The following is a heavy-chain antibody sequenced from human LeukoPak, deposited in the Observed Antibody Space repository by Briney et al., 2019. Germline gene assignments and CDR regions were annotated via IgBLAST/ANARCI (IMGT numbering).Heavy chain of an antibody. CDR2: ISRRDDYT. V-gene: IGHV3-23*01. CDR3: ANDYRSGSFHDF. CDR1: GFAYSSYA. Sequence: PGGSLRLFCAASGFAYSSYAMSWVRQHPGKGLEWVSVISRRDDYTYYADSVKGRFTISRDNSKNTLYLQMNSLRAEDTAVYYCANDYRSGSFHDFWGQGTLVTVSS. J-gene: IGHJ4*02. D-gene: IGHD3-10*01.